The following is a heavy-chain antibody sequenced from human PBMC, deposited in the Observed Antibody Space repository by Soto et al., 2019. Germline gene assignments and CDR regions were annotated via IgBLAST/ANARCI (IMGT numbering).Heavy chain of an antibody. Sequence: SETLSLTCTVSGGSISSGGYYWSWIRQHPGKGLEWIGYIYYSGSTYYNPSLKSRVTISVDTSKNQFSLKLSSVTAADTAVYYCARASTSSNLYYFDYWGQGTLVTVSS. D-gene: IGHD2-2*01. CDR2: IYYSGST. J-gene: IGHJ4*02. CDR1: GGSISSGGYY. V-gene: IGHV4-31*03. CDR3: ARASTSSNLYYFDY.